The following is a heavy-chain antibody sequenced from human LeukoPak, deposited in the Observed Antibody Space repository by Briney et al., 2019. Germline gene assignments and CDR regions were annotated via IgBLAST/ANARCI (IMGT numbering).Heavy chain of an antibody. Sequence: PGGSPRLSCAASGFTVSSNYMSWVRQAPGKGLEWVSVIYSGGSTYYADSVKGRFTISRDNSKNTLYLQMNSLRAEDTAVYYCARGRYGDYPFLSYWGQGTLVTVSS. J-gene: IGHJ4*02. CDR2: IYSGGST. D-gene: IGHD4-17*01. CDR3: ARGRYGDYPFLSY. V-gene: IGHV3-66*01. CDR1: GFTVSSNY.